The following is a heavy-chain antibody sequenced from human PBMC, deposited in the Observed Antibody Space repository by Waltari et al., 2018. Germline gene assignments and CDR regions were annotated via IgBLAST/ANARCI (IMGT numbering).Heavy chain of an antibody. J-gene: IGHJ5*02. CDR1: GGSISSSSYY. CDR2: IYYSGST. Sequence: QLQLQESGPGLVKPSETLSLTCTVSGGSISSSSYYWGWIRQPPGKGLEWIGSIYYSGSTYYNPSRKSRVTISVDTSKNQFSRKLSSVTAADTAVYYCARYLGYCSSTSCDGWFDPWGQGTLVTVSS. V-gene: IGHV4-39*07. D-gene: IGHD2-2*01. CDR3: ARYLGYCSSTSCDGWFDP.